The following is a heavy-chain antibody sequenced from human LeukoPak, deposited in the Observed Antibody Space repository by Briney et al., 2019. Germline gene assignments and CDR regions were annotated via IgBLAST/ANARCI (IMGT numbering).Heavy chain of an antibody. J-gene: IGHJ6*03. CDR2: INHSGST. CDR3: ARGVFWSGYRPYYYYYYMDV. V-gene: IGHV4-34*01. CDR1: GGSFSGYY. Sequence: PSETLSLTCAVYGGSFSGYYWSWIRQPPGKGLEWIGEINHSGSTNYNPSLKSRVTISVDTSMNQFSLKLSSVTAADTAVYYCARGVFWSGYRPYYYYYYMDVWGKGTTVTVSS. D-gene: IGHD3-3*01.